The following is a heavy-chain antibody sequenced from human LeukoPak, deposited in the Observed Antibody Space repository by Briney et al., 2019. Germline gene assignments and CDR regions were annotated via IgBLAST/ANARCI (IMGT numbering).Heavy chain of an antibody. J-gene: IGHJ6*03. CDR2: IYYSGST. CDR3: ARQGPYYYYYYMDV. V-gene: IGHV4-39*01. Sequence: PSETLSLTCTVSDGSIISSSYYWGWIRQPPGKGLEWIGSIYYSGSTSYNPSLKSRVTISLATSKNQFSLKLSSVTAADTAVYYCARQGPYYYYYYMDVWGKGTTVTISS. CDR1: DGSIISSSYY.